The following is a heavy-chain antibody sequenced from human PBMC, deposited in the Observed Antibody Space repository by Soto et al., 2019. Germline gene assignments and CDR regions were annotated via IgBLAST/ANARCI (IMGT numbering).Heavy chain of an antibody. Sequence: SETLSLTCAVSGYSISSGYQWGWIRQPPGKGLEWIGSIYHSGSTYYNPSLKSRVTISVDTSKNQFSLKLSSVTAADTAVYYCARESRITMLRGVIIPPGMDVWGQGTTVTVSS. V-gene: IGHV4-38-2*02. CDR2: IYHSGST. CDR3: ARESRITMLRGVIIPPGMDV. CDR1: GYSISSGYQ. J-gene: IGHJ6*02. D-gene: IGHD3-10*01.